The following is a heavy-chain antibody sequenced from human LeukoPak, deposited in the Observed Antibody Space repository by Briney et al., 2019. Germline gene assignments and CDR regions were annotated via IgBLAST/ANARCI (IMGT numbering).Heavy chain of an antibody. J-gene: IGHJ3*02. V-gene: IGHV3-48*03. Sequence: GGSLRLSCAASGFTFSSYEMNWVRQAPGKGLEWVSYISSSGSTIYYADSVKGRFTISRDNAKNSLYLQMNSLRAEDTAVYYCARDRLVVVGVPEGAFDIWGQGTMVTVSS. CDR1: GFTFSSYE. CDR3: ARDRLVVVGVPEGAFDI. D-gene: IGHD1-26*01. CDR2: ISSSGSTI.